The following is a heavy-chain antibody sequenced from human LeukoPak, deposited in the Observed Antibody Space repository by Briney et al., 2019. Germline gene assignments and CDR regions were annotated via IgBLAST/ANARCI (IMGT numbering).Heavy chain of an antibody. CDR1: GGSFNGYY. J-gene: IGHJ6*02. CDR2: INHSGST. V-gene: IGHV4-34*01. Sequence: SETLSLTCAVYGGSFNGYYWTWIRQPPGKGLEWIGEINHSGSTDYNPSLKSRVTMSVDTSKNQFSLKLSSVTAADTAVYYCAREAPDYGGNYYYGMDVWGQGTTVTVSS. D-gene: IGHD4-23*01. CDR3: AREAPDYGGNYYYGMDV.